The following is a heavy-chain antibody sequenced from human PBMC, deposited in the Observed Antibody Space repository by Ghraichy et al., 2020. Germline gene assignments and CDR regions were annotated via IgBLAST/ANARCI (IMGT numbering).Heavy chain of an antibody. Sequence: SETLSLTCTVSGGSISSYYWSWIRQPAGKGLEWIGRIYTSGGTNYNPSLKSRVTMSVDTSKNQFSLKLSSVTAADTAVYYCARDIGKGYCSGGSCYPGGSGWGRGAYYYYYMDVWGKGTTVTVSS. D-gene: IGHD2-15*01. V-gene: IGHV4-4*07. J-gene: IGHJ6*03. CDR1: GGSISSYY. CDR2: IYTSGGT. CDR3: ARDIGKGYCSGGSCYPGGSGWGRGAYYYYYMDV.